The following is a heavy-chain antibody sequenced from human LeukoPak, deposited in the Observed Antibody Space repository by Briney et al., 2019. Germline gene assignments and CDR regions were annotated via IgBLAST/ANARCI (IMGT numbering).Heavy chain of an antibody. CDR1: GYTFTSYD. D-gene: IGHD2-2*01. CDR2: MNPNSGNT. Sequence: ASVKVSCKASGYTFTSYDINWVRQATGQGLEWMGWMNPNSGNTGYAQKFQGRVTMIRNTSISTVYMALSSLRSEDTAVYYCARGLVSWEGSTSYDAFDIWGQGTMVTVSS. V-gene: IGHV1-8*01. J-gene: IGHJ3*02. CDR3: ARGLVSWEGSTSYDAFDI.